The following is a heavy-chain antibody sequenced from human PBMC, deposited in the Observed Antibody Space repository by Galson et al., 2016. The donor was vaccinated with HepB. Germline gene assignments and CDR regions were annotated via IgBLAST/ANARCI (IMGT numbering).Heavy chain of an antibody. CDR2: MSVDGSNK. J-gene: IGHJ6*02. D-gene: IGHD5-12*01. CDR3: ARGHIVATVDYYYYGLDV. CDR1: GFTFSNYG. Sequence: SLRLSCAASGFTFSNYGMHWVRQAPGKGLEWVAVMSVDGSNKYYADSVKGRFIISRDNSKNTLCLQMNSLRAEDTAVYYCARGHIVATVDYYYYGLDVWGQGTTVTVSS. V-gene: IGHV3-30*03.